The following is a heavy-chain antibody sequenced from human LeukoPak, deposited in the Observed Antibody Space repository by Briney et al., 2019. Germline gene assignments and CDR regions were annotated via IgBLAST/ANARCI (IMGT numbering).Heavy chain of an antibody. V-gene: IGHV4-59*01. Sequence: SETLSLTCNISDDSISSYYWSWIRQPPGKGLEWIGYIYYSGTTNYNPSLKSRVTVSIDTSKKQFSLRLTSVTAADTAIYYCARARGYSYGSYMDVWGKGTTLTVSS. J-gene: IGHJ6*03. CDR2: IYYSGTT. CDR3: ARARGYSYGSYMDV. CDR1: DDSISSYY. D-gene: IGHD5-18*01.